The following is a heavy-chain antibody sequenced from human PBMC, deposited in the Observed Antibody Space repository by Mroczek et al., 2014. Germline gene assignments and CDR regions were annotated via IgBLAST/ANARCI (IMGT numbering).Heavy chain of an antibody. CDR2: IYTSGST. CDR3: ARERSRSDAFDI. Sequence: QVQLQESGPGLVKPSQTLSLTCTVSGGSISSGSYYWSWIRQPAGKGLEWIGRIYTSGSTNYNPSLKSRVTMSVDTSKNQFSLKLSSVTAADTAVYYCARERSRSDAFDIWGQGTMVTVSS. CDR1: GGSISSGSYY. J-gene: IGHJ3*02. V-gene: IGHV4-61*02.